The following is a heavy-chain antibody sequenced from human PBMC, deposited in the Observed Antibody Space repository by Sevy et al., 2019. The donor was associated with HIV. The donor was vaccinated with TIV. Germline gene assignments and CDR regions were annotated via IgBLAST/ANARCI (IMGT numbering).Heavy chain of an antibody. CDR1: GFTFGNYA. CDR2: INWDGSSA. Sequence: GGSLRLSCEASGFTFGNYAMHWVRQGPGKGLEWVSVINWDGSSAYYADTVEGRFTLSRDNSKNSLYVEMSSLTVEDTAFYYCVKDPRKYAGSLGDYFDDWGQGTLVTVSS. CDR3: VKDPRKYAGSLGDYFDD. V-gene: IGHV3-43D*03. D-gene: IGHD3-16*01. J-gene: IGHJ1*01.